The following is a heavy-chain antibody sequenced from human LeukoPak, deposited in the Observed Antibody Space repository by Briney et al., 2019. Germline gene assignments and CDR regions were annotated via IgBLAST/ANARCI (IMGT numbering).Heavy chain of an antibody. J-gene: IGHJ3*02. V-gene: IGHV1-8*01. D-gene: IGHD1-26*01. CDR2: MNPNSGNT. Sequence: ASVKVSCKASGYTFTSYDINWVRQATGQGLEWMGWMNPNSGNTGYAQKFQGRVTMTRNTSIGTAYMELSSLRSEDTAVYYCARAPLRIVGATTPYAFDIWGQGTMVTVSS. CDR3: ARAPLRIVGATTPYAFDI. CDR1: GYTFTSYD.